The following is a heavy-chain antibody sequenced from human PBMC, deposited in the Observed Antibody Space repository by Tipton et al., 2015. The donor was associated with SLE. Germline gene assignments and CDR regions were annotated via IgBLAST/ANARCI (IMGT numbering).Heavy chain of an antibody. CDR3: ARRRFWYFDL. CDR2: IYYSGST. V-gene: IGHV4-34*01. J-gene: IGHJ2*01. Sequence: TLSLTCAVYGGSFSGYYWSWIRQPPGKGLEWIGYIYYSGSTYYNPSLKSRVTISVDTSKNQFSLKLSSVTAADTAVYYCARRRFWYFDLWGRGTLVTVSS. CDR1: GGSFSGYY.